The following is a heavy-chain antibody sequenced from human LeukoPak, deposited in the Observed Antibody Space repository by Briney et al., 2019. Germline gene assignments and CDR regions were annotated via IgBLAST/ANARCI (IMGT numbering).Heavy chain of an antibody. V-gene: IGHV1-2*02. D-gene: IGHD3-10*01. CDR3: ARVTTRMVGGYYYYYGMDV. CDR1: GYTFTGYY. CDR2: INPNSGGT. J-gene: IGHJ6*02. Sequence: ASVKVSCKASGYTFTGYYMHWVRQAPGQGLEWMGWINPNSGGTNYAQKFQGRVTMTRDTSISTAYMELGRLRSDDTAVYYCARVTTRMVGGYYYYYGMDVWGQGTTVTVSS.